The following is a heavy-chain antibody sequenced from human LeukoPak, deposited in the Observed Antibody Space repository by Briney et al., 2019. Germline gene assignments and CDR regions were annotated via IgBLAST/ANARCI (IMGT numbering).Heavy chain of an antibody. CDR3: TKLKGWYGEGFFEY. CDR2: LYSGSAT. CDR1: GFTVSSNY. Sequence: PGGSLRLSCAASGFTVSSNYMSWVRQPAGKGLEWVSVLYSGSATFYADSVKGRFTISRDTSKNTLYLQMNDLRADDTAVYYCTKLKGWYGEGFFEYSGQGTLVTVSS. D-gene: IGHD6-19*01. V-gene: IGHV3-53*01. J-gene: IGHJ4*02.